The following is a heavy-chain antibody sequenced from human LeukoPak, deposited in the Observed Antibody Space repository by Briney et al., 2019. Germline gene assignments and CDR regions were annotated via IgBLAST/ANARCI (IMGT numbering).Heavy chain of an antibody. CDR2: IKQDGSEK. CDR3: ARSTAGFDY. J-gene: IGHJ4*02. Sequence: GGSLRLSCAASGFTFSNYWMSWVRQAPGKGLEWVATIKQDGSEKYYVDSVKGRFTISRDNAKNSLYLQMNSLRAEDAAVYYCARSTAGFDYWGQGTLVTVSS. D-gene: IGHD5-18*01. CDR1: GFTFSNYW. V-gene: IGHV3-7*03.